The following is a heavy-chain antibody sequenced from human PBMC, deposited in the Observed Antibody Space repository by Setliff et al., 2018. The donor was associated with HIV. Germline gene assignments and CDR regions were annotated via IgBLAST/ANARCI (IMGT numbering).Heavy chain of an antibody. V-gene: IGHV1-69*05. CDR1: GGTFSSYA. CDR3: ARDREVIPKYYDSSGYPPTFDY. CDR2: IIPIFGTA. J-gene: IGHJ4*02. Sequence: SVKVSCKASGGTFSSYAISWVRQAPGQGLEWMGGIIPIFGTANYAQKFQGRVTITTDESTSTVYMELSSLRSEDTAVYYCARDREVIPKYYDSSGYPPTFDYWGQGTLVTVSS. D-gene: IGHD3-22*01.